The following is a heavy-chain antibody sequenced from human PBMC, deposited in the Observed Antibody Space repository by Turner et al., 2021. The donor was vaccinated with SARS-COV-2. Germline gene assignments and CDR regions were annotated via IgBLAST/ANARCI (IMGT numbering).Heavy chain of an antibody. Sequence: VQLVESGGGVVQPGRSLRLSCAASGFTFSSYGMHWVRQAPGKGLEWVAVISYDGINKYYADSVKGRFTISRDNSKNTLYLQMNSLRAEDTAVYYCAKAETYSSGWSGGRSYYYYYMDVWGKGTTVTVSS. J-gene: IGHJ6*03. CDR1: GFTFSSYG. CDR3: AKAETYSSGWSGGRSYYYYYMDV. CDR2: ISYDGINK. D-gene: IGHD6-19*01. V-gene: IGHV3-30*18.